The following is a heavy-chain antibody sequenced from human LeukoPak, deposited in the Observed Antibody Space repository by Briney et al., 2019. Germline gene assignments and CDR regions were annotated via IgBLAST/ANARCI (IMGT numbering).Heavy chain of an antibody. CDR1: GDSMSEIFSN. CDR2: IDYTGST. D-gene: IGHD6-19*01. Sequence: PSETLSLTCTVSGDSMSEIFSNWGWIRQSPAKGLEWLGSIDYTGSTFYNPSLNTRATISVDTSKNQFSLKLSSVTAADTAVYYCARGWGVAATDAFDIWGQGTMVTVSS. J-gene: IGHJ3*02. V-gene: IGHV4-39*01. CDR3: ARGWGVAATDAFDI.